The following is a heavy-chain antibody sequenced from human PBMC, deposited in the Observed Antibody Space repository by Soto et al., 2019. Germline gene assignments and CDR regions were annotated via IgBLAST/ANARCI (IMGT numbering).Heavy chain of an antibody. CDR3: ARTPYIVLRYFDSTTSAFDI. J-gene: IGHJ3*02. CDR2: INPSGGST. Sequence: ASVKVSCKASGYTFTSYYMHWVRQAPGQGLEWMGIINPSGGSTSYAQKFQGRVTMTRDTSTSTVYMELSSLRSEDTAVYYCARTPYIVLRYFDSTTSAFDIWGQGTMVTVSS. D-gene: IGHD3-9*01. CDR1: GYTFTSYY. V-gene: IGHV1-46*03.